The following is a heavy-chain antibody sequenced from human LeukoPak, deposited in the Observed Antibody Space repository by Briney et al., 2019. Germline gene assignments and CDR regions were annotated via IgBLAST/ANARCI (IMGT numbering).Heavy chain of an antibody. CDR3: ARFIYGDYFDY. D-gene: IGHD4-17*01. CDR1: GFTFSNAW. V-gene: IGHV3-53*01. Sequence: GESLRLSCAASGFTFSNAWMNWVRQAPGKGLEWVSVIYSGGNTYYADSVKGRFTISRDNSKNTLYLQMNSLRAEDTAVYYCARFIYGDYFDYWGQGTLVTVSS. J-gene: IGHJ4*02. CDR2: IYSGGNT.